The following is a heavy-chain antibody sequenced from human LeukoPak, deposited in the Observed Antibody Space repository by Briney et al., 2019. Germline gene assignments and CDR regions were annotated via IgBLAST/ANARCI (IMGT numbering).Heavy chain of an antibody. D-gene: IGHD3-16*01. V-gene: IGHV4-4*02. CDR3: ARHLRYDASLL. J-gene: IGHJ6*04. Sequence: SGTLSLTCAVSGVSISSNLWWTWVRQPPGKGLEWIAEIHHSGSINYNPSLKSRVTISVDKAKNQFSLKLSSVTAADTAVYYCARHLRYDASLLWGKGTTVTISS. CDR1: GVSISSNLW. CDR2: IHHSGSI.